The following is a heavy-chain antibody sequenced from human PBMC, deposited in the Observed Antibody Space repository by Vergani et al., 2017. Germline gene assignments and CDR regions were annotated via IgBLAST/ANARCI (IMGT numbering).Heavy chain of an antibody. CDR3: AKAGYSSSWYFWGEFDY. CDR1: GFTFSSYD. D-gene: IGHD6-13*01. J-gene: IGHJ4*02. Sequence: EVQLVESGGGLVQPGGSLRLSCAASGFTFSSYDMHWVRQATGKGLEWVSAIGTAGDTYYPGSVKGRFTISRENAKNSLYLQMNSLRAEDTALYYCAKAGYSSSWYFWGEFDYWGQVTLVTVSS. CDR2: IGTAGDT. V-gene: IGHV3-13*01.